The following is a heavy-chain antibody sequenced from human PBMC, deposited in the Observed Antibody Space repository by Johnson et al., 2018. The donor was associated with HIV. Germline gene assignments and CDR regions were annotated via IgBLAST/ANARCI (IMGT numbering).Heavy chain of an antibody. J-gene: IGHJ3*02. CDR3: ATDIVVVLAVTGTGAAFDI. Sequence: QVQLVESGGGVVQPGRSLRLSCAASGFTFSTYGMHWVRQAPAKGLEWVAVIWYDGRDKSYADSVKGRFPISRDNAKNSLYLQMNSLRAEDTAVYYCATDIVVVLAVTGTGAAFDIWGQGTMVTVSS. CDR2: IWYDGRDK. V-gene: IGHV3-33*03. CDR1: GFTFSTYG. D-gene: IGHD2-15*01.